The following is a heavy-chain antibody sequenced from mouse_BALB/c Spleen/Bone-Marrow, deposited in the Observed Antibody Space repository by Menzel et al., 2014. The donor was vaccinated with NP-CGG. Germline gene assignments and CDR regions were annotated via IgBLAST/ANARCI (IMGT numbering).Heavy chain of an antibody. CDR2: INPYNDGT. V-gene: IGHV1-14*01. D-gene: IGHD1-1*02. Sequence: EVKLVESGPDMAKTGASVKMSCKASGYTFTCYVMHWVKQKPGHDLEWMGYINPYNDGTKYNEKFKGKSTLTSDKSSSTAYMELSSLTSEDSAVYYCARRWRIAEALGYWGQGTTLTVSS. CDR3: ARRWRIAEALGY. CDR1: GYTFTCYV. J-gene: IGHJ2*01.